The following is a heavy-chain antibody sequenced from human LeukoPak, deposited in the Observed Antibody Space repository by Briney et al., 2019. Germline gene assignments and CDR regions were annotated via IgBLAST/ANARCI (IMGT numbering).Heavy chain of an antibody. J-gene: IGHJ4*02. CDR3: ARVLRQGVAGTFGY. CDR1: GYTFTSYG. Sequence: ASVKVSCKASGYTFTSYGISWVRQAPGQGLEWMGWISAYNGNTNYAQKLQGRVTMTTDTSTSTAYVELRSLGSDDTAVYYCARVLRQGVAGTFGYWGQGTLVTVSS. V-gene: IGHV1-18*01. D-gene: IGHD6-19*01. CDR2: ISAYNGNT.